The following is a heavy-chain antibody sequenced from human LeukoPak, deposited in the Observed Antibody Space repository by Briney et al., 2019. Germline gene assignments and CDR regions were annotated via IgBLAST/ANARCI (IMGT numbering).Heavy chain of an antibody. V-gene: IGHV3-21*01. Sequence: GGSLRLPCAASGFTLSSYSMNWVRHAPGKGLEGVSCISRSSSYIYYADSVKGRFTISRDNAKNSLYLQMNSLRADDTVVYYCGSSRSTDAFDIWGQGTMVTVSS. J-gene: IGHJ3*02. CDR3: GSSRSTDAFDI. D-gene: IGHD2-2*01. CDR1: GFTLSSYS. CDR2: ISRSSSYI.